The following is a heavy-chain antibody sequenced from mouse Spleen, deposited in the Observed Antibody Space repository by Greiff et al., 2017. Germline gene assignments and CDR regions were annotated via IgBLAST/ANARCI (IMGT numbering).Heavy chain of an antibody. Sequence: EVQRVESGAELVKPGASVKLSCTASGFNIKDYYMHWVKQRPEQGLEWIGRIDPEDGETKYAPKFQGKATITADTSSNTAYLQLSSLTSEDTAVYYCARTYGNDVGWYFDVWGAGTTVTVSS. D-gene: IGHD2-10*02. J-gene: IGHJ1*01. CDR1: GFNIKDYY. V-gene: IGHV14-2*01. CDR3: ARTYGNDVGWYFDV. CDR2: IDPEDGET.